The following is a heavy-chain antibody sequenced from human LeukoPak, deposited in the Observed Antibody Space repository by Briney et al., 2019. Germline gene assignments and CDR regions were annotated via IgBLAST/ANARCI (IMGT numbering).Heavy chain of an antibody. D-gene: IGHD5-18*01. CDR1: GGSFSGYY. V-gene: IGHV4-34*01. CDR3: ARGGTINPSVDTDTAMAFSLDY. Sequence: SETLSLTCAVYGGSFSGYYWSWLRQPPGKGLEWIGEVNHSGSTNYNPSLKSRVTISVDTSKNQFSLKLSSVTAADTAVYYCARGGTINPSVDTDTAMAFSLDYWGQGTLVTVSS. J-gene: IGHJ4*02. CDR2: VNHSGST.